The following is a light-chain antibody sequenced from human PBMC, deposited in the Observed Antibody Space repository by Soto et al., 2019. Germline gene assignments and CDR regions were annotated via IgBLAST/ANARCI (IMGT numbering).Light chain of an antibody. J-gene: IGKJ5*01. Sequence: DIQMTQSPSILSASVGDRVTITCRASQSIRSWLAWYQQKPGKAPKLLIYDASSLESGVPSRFSGSGSGTEFTLTISSLQPEDFATYYCQQSYSTPITFGQGTRLEIK. CDR2: DAS. CDR1: QSIRSW. CDR3: QQSYSTPIT. V-gene: IGKV1-5*01.